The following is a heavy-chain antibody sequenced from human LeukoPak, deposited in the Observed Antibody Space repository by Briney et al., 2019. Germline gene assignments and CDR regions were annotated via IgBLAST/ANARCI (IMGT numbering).Heavy chain of an antibody. Sequence: GLPQRPSCAAPGFSISSKALSWVRQYQGKGLEWVSAISGSGGSTYYADSVKGRFTISRDNSKNTLYLQMNSLRAEDTAVYYCAKVKTTFGGVIVPFDYWGQGTLVTVSS. V-gene: IGHV3-23*01. CDR1: GFSISSKA. CDR3: AKVKTTFGGVIVPFDY. J-gene: IGHJ4*02. CDR2: ISGSGGST. D-gene: IGHD3-16*02.